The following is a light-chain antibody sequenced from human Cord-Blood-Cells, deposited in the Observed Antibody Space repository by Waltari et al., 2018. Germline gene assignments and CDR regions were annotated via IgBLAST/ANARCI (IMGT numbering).Light chain of an antibody. V-gene: IGKV3-11*01. J-gene: IGKJ2*01. CDR3: QQRSNWPGT. Sequence: ALTQSPATLSLPRGERATLSCRASQSVSSYLAWYQQKPGQAPRLLIYDASNRATGIPARFSGSGSGTDFTLTISSLEPEDFAVYYCQQRSNWPGTFGQGTKLEIK. CDR1: QSVSSY. CDR2: DAS.